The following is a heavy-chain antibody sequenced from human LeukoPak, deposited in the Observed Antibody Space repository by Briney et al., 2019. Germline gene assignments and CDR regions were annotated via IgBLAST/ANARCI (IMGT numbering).Heavy chain of an antibody. Sequence: SETLSLTCAVYGGSFSGYYWSWIRQPPGKGLEWIGEINHSGSTNYNPSLKSRVTMSVDTSKNQFSLKLTSVTAADTAVYYCAREKITGTSLDAFDFWGQGTMVTVSS. CDR2: INHSGST. CDR3: AREKITGTSLDAFDF. CDR1: GGSFSGYY. J-gene: IGHJ3*01. V-gene: IGHV4-34*01. D-gene: IGHD1-7*01.